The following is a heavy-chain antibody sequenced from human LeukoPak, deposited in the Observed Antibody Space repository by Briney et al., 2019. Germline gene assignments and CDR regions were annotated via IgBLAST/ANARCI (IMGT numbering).Heavy chain of an antibody. V-gene: IGHV3-23*01. D-gene: IGHD3-22*01. CDR3: AKSVYYDGGGYFYTGY. Sequence: GGSLRLSCAASGLTFSNYAMSWVRQAPGKGLEWVSVINNGGDITDYADSVKGRFTISRDNSKNTLYLQMSSLTAEDTAVYYCAKSVYYDGGGYFYTGYWGQGTLVTVSS. CDR1: GLTFSNYA. J-gene: IGHJ4*02. CDR2: INNGGDIT.